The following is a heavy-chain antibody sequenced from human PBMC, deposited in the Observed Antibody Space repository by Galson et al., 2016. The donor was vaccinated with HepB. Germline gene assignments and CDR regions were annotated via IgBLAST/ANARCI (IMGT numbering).Heavy chain of an antibody. J-gene: IGHJ4*02. V-gene: IGHV3-53*01. CDR2: LYASGKT. D-gene: IGHD2-21*01. Sequence: SLRLSCAASGFIVSSNYMNWVRQAPGNGLEWVSVLYASGKTYYADSVKGRFTISRDNSKNILFLQMNSLRAEDTAVYYCTRGWIREYSSGNGGGNGGDHWGQGTLVTVPS. CDR3: TRGWIREYSSGNGGGNGGDH. CDR1: GFIVSSNY.